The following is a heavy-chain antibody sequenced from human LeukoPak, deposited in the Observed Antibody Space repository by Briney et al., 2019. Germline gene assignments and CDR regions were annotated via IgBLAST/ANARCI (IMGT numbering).Heavy chain of an antibody. J-gene: IGHJ4*02. CDR2: IYYSGST. D-gene: IGHD1-20*01. Sequence: SETLSLTCTVSGGSISSDYWSWIRQPPGKGLEYIGYIYYSGSTNYNPSLKSRVTISVDTSKNRFSLKLSSVTAADTAVYYCARGHLTGTYKIDYWGQGTLVTVSS. V-gene: IGHV4-59*01. CDR1: GGSISSDY. CDR3: ARGHLTGTYKIDY.